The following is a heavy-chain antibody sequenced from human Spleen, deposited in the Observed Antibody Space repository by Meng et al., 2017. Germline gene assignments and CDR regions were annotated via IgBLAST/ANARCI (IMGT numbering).Heavy chain of an antibody. V-gene: IGHV5-51*01. J-gene: IGHJ4*02. Sequence: GESLKISCKGFGYKFTNYWIGWVRQMPGKGLEWMAIIYPDDSDTRYSPSFQGQVTISADKSISTAYLQWTSLRAEDTAVYYCAKDPRDCSGGGCSLMEFDYWGQGTLVTVSS. CDR3: AKDPRDCSGGGCSLMEFDY. CDR1: GYKFTNYW. D-gene: IGHD2-15*01. CDR2: IYPDDSDT.